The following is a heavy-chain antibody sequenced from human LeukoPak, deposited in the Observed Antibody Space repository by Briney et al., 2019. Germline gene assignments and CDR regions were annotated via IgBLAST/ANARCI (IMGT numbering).Heavy chain of an antibody. CDR2: ISITGETI. Sequence: GGSLRLSCAASGFSFSSYSMNWVRQAPGKEPEWISYISITGETIYYADSVTGRFTISRDNVRRSIYLEMNSLRDDDTAVYYCARSAPGFDYWGRGTLVNVSS. J-gene: IGHJ4*02. CDR1: GFSFSSYS. V-gene: IGHV3-48*02. CDR3: ARSAPGFDY.